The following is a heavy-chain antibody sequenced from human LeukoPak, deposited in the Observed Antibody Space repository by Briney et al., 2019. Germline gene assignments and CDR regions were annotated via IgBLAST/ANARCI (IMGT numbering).Heavy chain of an antibody. CDR2: TIPIFGTA. CDR3: AREDYVWGSYRAKQEYYFDY. D-gene: IGHD3-16*02. V-gene: IGHV1-69*01. Sequence: SVKVSCKASGGTFSSYAISWVRQAPGQGLEWMGGTIPIFGTANYAQKFQGRVTITADESTSTAYMELSSLRSEDTAVYYCAREDYVWGSYRAKQEYYFDYWGQGTLVTVSS. J-gene: IGHJ4*02. CDR1: GGTFSSYA.